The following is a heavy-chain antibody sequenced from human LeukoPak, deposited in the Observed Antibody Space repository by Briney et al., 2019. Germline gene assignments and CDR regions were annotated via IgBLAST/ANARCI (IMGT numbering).Heavy chain of an antibody. CDR3: ARTYYDFWSGYYTSWFDP. CDR1: GGSISSYY. Sequence: SETLSLTCTVSGGSISSYYWSWIRQPPGKGLEWIGYIYYSGSTNYNPSPKSRVTISVDTSKNQFSLKLSFVTAADTAVYYCARTYYDFWSGYYTSWFDPWGQGTLVTVSS. V-gene: IGHV4-59*08. CDR2: IYYSGST. D-gene: IGHD3-3*01. J-gene: IGHJ5*02.